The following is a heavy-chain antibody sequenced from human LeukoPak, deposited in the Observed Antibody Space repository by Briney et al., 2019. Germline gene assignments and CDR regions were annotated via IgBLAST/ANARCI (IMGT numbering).Heavy chain of an antibody. V-gene: IGHV3-30*03. CDR2: ISYDGSNK. Sequence: GRSLRLSCAASGFTFSSYGMHWVRQAPGKGLEWVAVISYDGSNKYYADSVKGRFTISRDNAKNTLYLQMNSLRAEDTAVYYCARDHPWGSSSWEYFQHWGQGTLVTVSS. J-gene: IGHJ1*01. CDR1: GFTFSSYG. CDR3: ARDHPWGSSSWEYFQH. D-gene: IGHD6-13*01.